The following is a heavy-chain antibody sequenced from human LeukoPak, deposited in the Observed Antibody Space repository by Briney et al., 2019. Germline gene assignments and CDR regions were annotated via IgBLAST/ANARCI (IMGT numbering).Heavy chain of an antibody. V-gene: IGHV3-23*01. CDR1: GFTFSSYA. CDR3: AKSYSSSWYNLDY. CDR2: ISGSGGST. D-gene: IGHD6-13*01. J-gene: IGHJ4*02. Sequence: GGSLRLSCAASGFTFSSYATSWVRQAPGKGLEWVSAISGSGGSTYYADSVKGRFTISRDNSKNTLYLQMNSLRAEDTAVYYCAKSYSSSWYNLDYWGQGTLVTVSS.